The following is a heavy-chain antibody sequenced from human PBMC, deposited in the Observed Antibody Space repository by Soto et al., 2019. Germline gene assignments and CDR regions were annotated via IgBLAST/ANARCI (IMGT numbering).Heavy chain of an antibody. D-gene: IGHD4-17*01. CDR3: AIDRATSVTKRGLGHYYYYGMDV. V-gene: IGHV1-69*01. CDR1: GGTFSSYA. Sequence: QVQLVQSGAEVKKPGSSVKVSCKASGGTFSSYAISWVRQAPGQGLEWMGGIIPIFGTANYAQKFQGRVTITADESTSTAYMELSSLRSEDTAVYYCAIDRATSVTKRGLGHYYYYGMDVWGQVTTVTVSS. J-gene: IGHJ6*02. CDR2: IIPIFGTA.